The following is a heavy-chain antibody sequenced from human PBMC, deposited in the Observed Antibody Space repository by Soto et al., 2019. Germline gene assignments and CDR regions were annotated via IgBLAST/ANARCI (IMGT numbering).Heavy chain of an antibody. Sequence: GGSLRLSCAASGFTFSSYAMHWVRQAPGKGLEWVAVISYDGSNKYYADSVKGRFTISGDNSKNTLYLQMNSLRAEDTAVYYCVAAADYGMDVWGQGTTVTVSS. CDR2: ISYDGSNK. V-gene: IGHV3-30-3*01. D-gene: IGHD6-13*01. J-gene: IGHJ6*02. CDR1: GFTFSSYA. CDR3: VAAADYGMDV.